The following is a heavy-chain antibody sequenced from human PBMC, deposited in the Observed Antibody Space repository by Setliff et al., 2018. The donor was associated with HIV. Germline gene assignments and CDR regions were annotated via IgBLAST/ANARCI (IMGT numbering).Heavy chain of an antibody. V-gene: IGHV3-30*12. CDR1: GFTFNNYG. J-gene: IGHJ4*02. CDR3: ARERVGALDY. Sequence: GGSLRLSCAASGFTFNNYGIHWVRQAPGKGLEWVAVITYDGSRTYYADFVKGRFTISRDNAKNSLYLQMNSLRAEDTAVYYCARERVGALDYWGQGALVTVSS. CDR2: ITYDGSRT. D-gene: IGHD3-16*01.